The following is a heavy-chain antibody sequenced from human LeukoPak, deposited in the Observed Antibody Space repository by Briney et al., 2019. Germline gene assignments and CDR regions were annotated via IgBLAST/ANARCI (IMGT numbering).Heavy chain of an antibody. D-gene: IGHD6-13*01. CDR1: GYTFTGYY. V-gene: IGHV1-2*02. CDR3: ARAPPPKYSSSWYAYFDY. CDR2: INPSSGGT. Sequence: ASVKVSCKASGYTFTGYYMHWVRQAPGQGLEWMGWINPSSGGTNYAQKFQGRVTMTRDTSISTAYMELSRLRSDDTAVYYCARAPPPKYSSSWYAYFDYWGQGTLVTVSS. J-gene: IGHJ4*02.